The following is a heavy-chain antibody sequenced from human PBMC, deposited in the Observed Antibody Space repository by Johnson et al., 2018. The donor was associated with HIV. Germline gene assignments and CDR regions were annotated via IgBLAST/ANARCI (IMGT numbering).Heavy chain of an antibody. CDR3: ARGHYSSSWYGRYAFDI. D-gene: IGHD6-13*01. CDR1: GFTFSSYA. V-gene: IGHV3-48*04. J-gene: IGHJ3*02. CDR2: ISSSGSTI. Sequence: VQLVESGGGLVQPGGSLRLSCATSGFTFSSYAMSWVRQAPGKGLEWVSYISSSGSTIYYADSVKGRFTISRDNAKNSMYLQMNSLRAEDTAVYYCARGHYSSSWYGRYAFDIWGQGTMVTVSS.